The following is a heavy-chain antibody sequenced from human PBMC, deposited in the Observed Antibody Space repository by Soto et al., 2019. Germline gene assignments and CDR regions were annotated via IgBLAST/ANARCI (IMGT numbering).Heavy chain of an antibody. CDR3: ARATRRPYSSSWSNWFDP. CDR2: IYYSGST. D-gene: IGHD6-13*01. CDR1: GGSISSYY. Sequence: SETLSLTCTVSGGSISSYYWSWIRQPPGKGLKWIGYIYYSGSTNYNPSLKSRVTISVDTSKNQFSLKLSSVTAADMAVYYCARATRRPYSSSWSNWFDPWGQGTLVTVS. J-gene: IGHJ5*02. V-gene: IGHV4-59*12.